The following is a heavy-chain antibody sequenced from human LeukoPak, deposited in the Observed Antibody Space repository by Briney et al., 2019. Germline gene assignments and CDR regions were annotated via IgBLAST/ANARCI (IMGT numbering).Heavy chain of an antibody. CDR1: GFTFSSYG. V-gene: IGHV3-33*01. CDR2: IWYDGSNK. D-gene: IGHD2-2*01. J-gene: IGHJ4*02. Sequence: PGGSLRRSCAASGFTFSSYGMHWVRQAPGKGLEWVAVIWYDGSNKYYADSVKGRFTISRDNSKNTLYLQMNSLRAEDTAVYYCARDYCSSTSCYASGSYWGQGTLVTVSS. CDR3: ARDYCSSTSCYASGSY.